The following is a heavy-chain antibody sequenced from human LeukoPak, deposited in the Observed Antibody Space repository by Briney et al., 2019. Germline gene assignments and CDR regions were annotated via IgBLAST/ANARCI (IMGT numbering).Heavy chain of an antibody. Sequence: SETLSLTCTISGGSIGGDHWSWIRQAPGEGLEWIGYISYTGSTSYNPSLRSRVTISLNTPENQFSLRLTSVTAADTAVYYCARAVTGSSLVDFWGQGTLVAVSS. CDR1: GGSIGGDH. J-gene: IGHJ4*02. D-gene: IGHD6-19*01. V-gene: IGHV4-59*08. CDR2: ISYTGST. CDR3: ARAVTGSSLVDF.